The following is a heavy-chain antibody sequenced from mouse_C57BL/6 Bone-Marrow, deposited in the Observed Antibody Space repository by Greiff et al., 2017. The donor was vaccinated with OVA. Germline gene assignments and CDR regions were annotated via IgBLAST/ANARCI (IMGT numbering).Heavy chain of an antibody. CDR2: IHPNSGST. J-gene: IGHJ2*01. D-gene: IGHD1-1*01. V-gene: IGHV1-64*01. CDR3: ARDLLRYFDY. Sequence: QVQLQQSGAELVKPGASVKLSCKASGYTFTSYWMHWVKQRPGQGLEWIGMIHPNSGSTNYNEKFKSKATLTVDKSSSTAYMQLSSLTSEDSAVYYCARDLLRYFDYWGQGTTLTVSS. CDR1: GYTFTSYW.